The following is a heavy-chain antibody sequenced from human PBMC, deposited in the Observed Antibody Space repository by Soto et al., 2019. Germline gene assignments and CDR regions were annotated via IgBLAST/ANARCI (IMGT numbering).Heavy chain of an antibody. CDR3: ARVFSNYDSSGYIDY. CDR1: GYTFTGYY. J-gene: IGHJ4*02. Sequence: ASVKVCCKASGYTFTGYYMDWVRQAPGQGLEWMGWINPNSGGTNYAQKFQGRVTMTRDTSISTAYMELSRLRSDDTAVYYCARVFSNYDSSGYIDYWRQGPLVTVSS. CDR2: INPNSGGT. V-gene: IGHV1-2*02. D-gene: IGHD3-22*01.